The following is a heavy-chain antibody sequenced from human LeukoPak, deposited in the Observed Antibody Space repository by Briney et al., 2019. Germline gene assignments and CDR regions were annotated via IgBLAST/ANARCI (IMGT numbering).Heavy chain of an antibody. CDR2: IFYSGNT. CDR3: ARHSGWSGHLDAFDI. Sequence: SETLSLTCIVSGGSISSSSYYWGWIRQPPGKGLEWLGSIFYSGNTYYNPSLKSRVTISVDTSKNQFSLKLSSVTAADTAVYYCARHSGWSGHLDAFDIWGQGTMVTVSS. CDR1: GGSISSSSYY. D-gene: IGHD3-3*01. V-gene: IGHV4-39*01. J-gene: IGHJ3*02.